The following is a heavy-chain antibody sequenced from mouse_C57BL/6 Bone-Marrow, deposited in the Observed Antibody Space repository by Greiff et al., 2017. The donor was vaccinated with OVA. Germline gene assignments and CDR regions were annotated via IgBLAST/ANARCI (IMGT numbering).Heavy chain of an antibody. CDR1: GYTFTEYT. D-gene: IGHD2-12*01. V-gene: IGHV1-62-2*01. Sequence: QVQLKQSGAELVKPGASVKLSCKASGYTFTEYTIHCVKQRSGQGLEWIGWFYPGSGSIKYNENFKDKATLTADKSSSTVYLDLSRLTSEDSAVYCGARHEGITTVSYWYFDVWGTGTTVTVSS. CDR2: FYPGSGSI. CDR3: ARHEGITTVSYWYFDV. J-gene: IGHJ1*03.